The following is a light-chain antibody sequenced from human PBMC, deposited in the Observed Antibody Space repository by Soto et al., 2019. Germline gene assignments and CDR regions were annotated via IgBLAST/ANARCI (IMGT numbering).Light chain of an antibody. CDR2: SST. CDR1: AGAVTSDSY. Sequence: QAVVTQEPSLTVSPGGTVTLTCASSAGAVTSDSYPNWLQQKPGQAPRALIHSSTIKHSWTPARFSGSLIGGKAALTLSGAQPEDEADYYCLLYCGATQVFGAGTKRTVL. J-gene: IGLJ3*02. V-gene: IGLV7-43*01. CDR3: LLYCGATQV.